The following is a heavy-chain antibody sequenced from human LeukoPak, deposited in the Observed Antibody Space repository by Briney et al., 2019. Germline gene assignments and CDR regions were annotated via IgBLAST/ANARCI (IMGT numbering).Heavy chain of an antibody. D-gene: IGHD3-10*01. CDR1: GFTFSDYW. V-gene: IGHV3-74*01. CDR2: INTDGSIS. CDR3: ARDRGPRTGFMVREAYDY. J-gene: IGHJ4*02. Sequence: GGSLRLSCAASGFTFSDYWIHWVRQAPGKGLVWVSRINTDGSISNYADSVKGRFSISRDNAKNTLYLQMSSLRAEDTAVYYCARDRGPRTGFMVREAYDYWGQGTLVTVSS.